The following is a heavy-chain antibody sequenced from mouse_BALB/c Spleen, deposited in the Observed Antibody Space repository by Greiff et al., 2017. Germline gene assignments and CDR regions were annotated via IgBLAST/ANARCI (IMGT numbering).Heavy chain of an antibody. Sequence: EVQLQESGPGLVKPSQSLSLTCSVTGYSITSGYYWNWIRQFPGNKLEWMGYISYDGSNNYNPSLKNRISITRDPSKNQFFLKLNSVTTEDTATYYCARGGGNYFDYWGQGTTLTVSS. CDR1: GYSITSGYY. V-gene: IGHV3-6*02. CDR2: ISYDGSN. J-gene: IGHJ2*01. CDR3: ARGGGNYFDY.